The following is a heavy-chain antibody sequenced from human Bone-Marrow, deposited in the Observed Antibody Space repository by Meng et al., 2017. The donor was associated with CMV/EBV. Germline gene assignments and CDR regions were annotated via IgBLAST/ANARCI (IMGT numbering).Heavy chain of an antibody. J-gene: IGHJ4*02. Sequence: GGSLRLSCAASGFTFSSYSMNWVRQAPGKGLEWVAFIRYDGSNKYYADSVKGRFTISRDNSKKTLYLQMNSLRGEDTAVYYCAKDGRVFVKDWGQGTLVTVSS. V-gene: IGHV3-30*02. D-gene: IGHD3-16*02. CDR3: AKDGRVFVKD. CDR2: IRYDGSNK. CDR1: GFTFSSYS.